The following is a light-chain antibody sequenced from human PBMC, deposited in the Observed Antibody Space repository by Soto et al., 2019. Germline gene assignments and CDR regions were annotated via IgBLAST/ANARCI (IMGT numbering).Light chain of an antibody. J-gene: IGKJ1*01. CDR1: QSITNW. CDR2: DAS. V-gene: IGKV1-5*01. Sequence: DIQXTQTPSTLSASVGDRVTITCRASQSITNWLAWYQQKPGKAPKVLIYDASILESGVPSRFSGSGSGTEFTLTISSLQPDDFATYYCQHYITYPWAFGQGTKV. CDR3: QHYITYPWA.